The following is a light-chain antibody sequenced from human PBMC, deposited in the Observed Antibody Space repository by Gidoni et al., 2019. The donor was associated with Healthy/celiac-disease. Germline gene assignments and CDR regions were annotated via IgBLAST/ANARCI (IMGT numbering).Light chain of an antibody. V-gene: IGKV1-39*01. CDR2: AAS. J-gene: IGKJ3*01. CDR3: QQSYSTFF. CDR1: QSISSY. Sequence: DIQMTQSPSSLSASVGDRVTITCRASQSISSYLNWYQQKPGKAPKLLIYAASSLQSGVPSRFSGSGSGTDFTLTISSLQPEDFATYYCQQSYSTFFFGPGTKVDIK.